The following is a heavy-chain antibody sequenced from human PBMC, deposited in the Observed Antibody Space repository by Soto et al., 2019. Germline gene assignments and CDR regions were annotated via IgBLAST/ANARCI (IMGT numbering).Heavy chain of an antibody. Sequence: PGGSLRLSCAASGFTFSGSAMHWVRQASGKGLEWVGRIRSKANSYATAYAASVKGRFTISRDDSKNTAYLQMNSLKTEDTAVYYCTSTTVEDYYYYGMDVWGQGTTVTVSS. J-gene: IGHJ6*02. CDR3: TSTTVEDYYYYGMDV. V-gene: IGHV3-73*01. CDR2: IRSKANSYAT. D-gene: IGHD4-17*01. CDR1: GFTFSGSA.